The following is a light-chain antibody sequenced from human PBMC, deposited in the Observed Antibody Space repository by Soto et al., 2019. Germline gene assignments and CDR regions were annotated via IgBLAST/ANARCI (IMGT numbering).Light chain of an antibody. CDR2: DES. J-gene: IGKJ5*01. CDR1: QSVKTY. Sequence: EIVLTQSPGTLSLSPGQRATLSCRASQSVKTYLAWYQQKTGLPPRLLIYDESNRATGIPDRFSGSGSGTDLNLTISSLEPEDFAVYYCQHRSIWPVSCGQGTRLEIK. V-gene: IGKV3-11*01. CDR3: QHRSIWPVS.